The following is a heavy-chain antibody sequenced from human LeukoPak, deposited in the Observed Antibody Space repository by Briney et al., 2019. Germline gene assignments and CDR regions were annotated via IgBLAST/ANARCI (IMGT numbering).Heavy chain of an antibody. CDR2: INSDGSST. D-gene: IGHD6-19*01. CDR1: GFTISSYW. J-gene: IGHJ4*02. Sequence: GGSLRLSCAASGFTISSYWMHWVRQAPGKGLVWVSRINSDGSSTSYADSVKGRFTISRDNAKNTLYLQMNSLRAEDTAVCYCARAIAVAGRYYFDYWGQGTLVTVSS. V-gene: IGHV3-74*01. CDR3: ARAIAVAGRYYFDY.